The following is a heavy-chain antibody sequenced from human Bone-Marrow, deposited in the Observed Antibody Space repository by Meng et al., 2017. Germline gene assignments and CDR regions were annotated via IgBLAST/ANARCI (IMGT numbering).Heavy chain of an antibody. J-gene: IGHJ5*02. CDR2: IYPGDSDT. CDR3: ARVLKGYYYDSSGYYYVWFDP. D-gene: IGHD3-22*01. CDR1: GYSFTSYW. V-gene: IGHV5-51*01. Sequence: GESLKISCKGSGYSFTSYWIGWVRQMPGKGLEWMGIIYPGDSDTRYSPSFQGQVTISADKSISTAYLQWSSLKASDTAMYYCARVLKGYYYDSSGYYYVWFDPWAREPWSPSPQ.